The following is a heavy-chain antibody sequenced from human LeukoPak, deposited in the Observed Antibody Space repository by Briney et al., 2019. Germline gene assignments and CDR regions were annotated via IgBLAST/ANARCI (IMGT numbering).Heavy chain of an antibody. CDR3: ARLRSGSTPPPPYYYYGLDV. V-gene: IGHV4-59*01. Sequence: PSETLSLTCTVSGGPISDFYWSWIRQSPEKGLEWIGNIFYSGNTNYNPSLRSRVTISVDTSKKQFSLRLTSVTAADTAVYYCARLRSGSTPPPPYYYYGLDVWGQGTTVTVSS. J-gene: IGHJ6*02. CDR1: GGPISDFY. D-gene: IGHD1-26*01. CDR2: IFYSGNT.